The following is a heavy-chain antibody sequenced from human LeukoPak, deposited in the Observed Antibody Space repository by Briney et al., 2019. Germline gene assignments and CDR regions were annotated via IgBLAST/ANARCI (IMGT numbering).Heavy chain of an antibody. V-gene: IGHV3-30*02. CDR2: IRYDGSNK. D-gene: IGHD2-2*02. CDR1: GFTFSSYG. Sequence: GGSLRLSCAASGFTFSSYGMHWVRQAPGKGLEWVAFIRYDGSNKYYADSVKGRFTISRDNSKNTLYLQMNSLRAEDTAVYYCASARLYCSSTSCYKVDAFDIWGQGTMVTVSP. CDR3: ASARLYCSSTSCYKVDAFDI. J-gene: IGHJ3*02.